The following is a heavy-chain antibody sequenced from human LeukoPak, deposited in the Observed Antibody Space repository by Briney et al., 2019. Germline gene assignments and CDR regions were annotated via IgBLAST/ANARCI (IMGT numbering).Heavy chain of an antibody. CDR3: ARAMAAAGTGGDDY. V-gene: IGHV4-34*01. D-gene: IGHD6-13*01. J-gene: IGHJ4*02. CDR2: INQSGST. CDR1: GGSFSGYY. Sequence: PSETLSLTCAVYGGSFSGYYWSWIRQPPGKGLEWIGEINQSGSTNYNPSLKSRVTISVDTSKNQFSLKLSSVTAADTAVYYCARAMAAAGTGGDDYWGQGTLVTVSS.